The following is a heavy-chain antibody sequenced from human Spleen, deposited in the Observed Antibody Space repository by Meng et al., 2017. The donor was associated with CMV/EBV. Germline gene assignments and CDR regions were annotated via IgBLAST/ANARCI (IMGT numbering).Heavy chain of an antibody. J-gene: IGHJ4*02. D-gene: IGHD2-2*01. Sequence: SGTLSLTCTVSGGSISSSSYYWGWIRQPPGKGLEWIGSIYYSGSTYYNPSLKSRVTISVDTSKNQFSLKLSSVTAAVTAVYYCARDLVVVPAAMDYWGQGTLVTVSS. CDR3: ARDLVVVPAAMDY. V-gene: IGHV4-39*07. CDR1: GGSISSSSYY. CDR2: IYYSGST.